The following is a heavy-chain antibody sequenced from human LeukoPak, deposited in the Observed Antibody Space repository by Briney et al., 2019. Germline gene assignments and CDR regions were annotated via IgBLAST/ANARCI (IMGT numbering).Heavy chain of an antibody. CDR3: AREGHDSSGYYYNGY. CDR2: IYYSGST. J-gene: IGHJ4*02. CDR1: GGSISSGGYY. V-gene: IGHV4-31*03. Sequence: PSETLSLTCTVSGGSISSGGYYWSWLRQHPGKGLEWIGYIYYSGSTYYNPSLKSRVTISVDTSKNQFSLKLSSVTAADTAVYYCAREGHDSSGYYYNGYWGQGTLVTVSS. D-gene: IGHD3-22*01.